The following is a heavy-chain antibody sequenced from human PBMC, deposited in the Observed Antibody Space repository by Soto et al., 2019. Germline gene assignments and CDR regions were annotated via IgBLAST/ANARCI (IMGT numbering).Heavy chain of an antibody. CDR1: GYTFTSYG. J-gene: IGHJ6*02. CDR3: ARASTITMVRGVIPYYYGMDV. D-gene: IGHD3-10*01. Sequence: AAVNGPCKASGYTFTSYGISWVRQAPGQGLEWMGWISAYNGNTNYAQKLQGRVTMTTDTSTSTAYMELRSLRSDDTAVYYCARASTITMVRGVIPYYYGMDVWGQGTTVTVSS. CDR2: ISAYNGNT. V-gene: IGHV1-18*01.